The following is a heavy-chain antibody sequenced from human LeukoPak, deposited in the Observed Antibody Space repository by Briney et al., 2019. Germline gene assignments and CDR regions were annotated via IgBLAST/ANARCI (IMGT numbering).Heavy chain of an antibody. V-gene: IGHV3-74*01. Sequence: GGSLRLSCAASGFTFSSYWMHWVRQAPGKGLVWVSRINTDGSSTSYADSVKGRFTISRDNAKNTLYLQMNSLRAEDTAVYYCARLRFYETPRASMAHGRTNYYYYYMDVWGKGTTVTVSS. CDR1: GFTFSSYW. D-gene: IGHD2/OR15-2a*01. J-gene: IGHJ6*03. CDR3: ARLRFYETPRASMAHGRTNYYYYYMDV. CDR2: INTDGSST.